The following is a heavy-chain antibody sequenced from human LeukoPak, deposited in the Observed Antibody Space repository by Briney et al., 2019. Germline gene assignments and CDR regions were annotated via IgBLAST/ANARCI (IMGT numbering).Heavy chain of an antibody. J-gene: IGHJ6*02. D-gene: IGHD1-26*01. Sequence: GASVKVSCKVSGYTLTELSMHWVRQAPGKVLEWMGGIDPEDGETIYAQKFQGRVTMTEDTSTDTAYMELSSLRSEDTAVYYCATPLGATVFGSMGVYGMDVWGQGTTVTVSS. CDR3: ATPLGATVFGSMGVYGMDV. V-gene: IGHV1-24*01. CDR1: GYTLTELS. CDR2: IDPEDGET.